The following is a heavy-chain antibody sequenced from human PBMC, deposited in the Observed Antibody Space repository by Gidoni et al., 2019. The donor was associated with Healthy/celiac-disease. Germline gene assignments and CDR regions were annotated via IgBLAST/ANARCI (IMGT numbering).Heavy chain of an antibody. CDR2: ISYDGSNK. CDR3: ARDGPYYYDSSGYYQVVYYYGMDV. CDR1: GFTFSSYA. Sequence: QVQLVESGGGVVQPGRSLRLSCAASGFTFSSYAMHWVRQAPGKGLEWVAVISYDGSNKYYADSVKGRFTISRDDSKNTLYLQMNSLRAEDTAVYYCARDGPYYYDSSGYYQVVYYYGMDVWGQGTTVTVSS. D-gene: IGHD3-22*01. J-gene: IGHJ6*02. V-gene: IGHV3-30-3*01.